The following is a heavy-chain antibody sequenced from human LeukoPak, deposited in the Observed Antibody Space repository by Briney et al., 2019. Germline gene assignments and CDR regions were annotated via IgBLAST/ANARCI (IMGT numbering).Heavy chain of an antibody. V-gene: IGHV1-46*01. Sequence: GASVNVSCTASGYTFTSYYMHWVRPAPGQGLEWMGIINPSGGSTSYAQKFQGRVTMTRDTSTSTVYMELSSLRSEDTAVYYCAREAGSFQAWGQGTLVTVSS. D-gene: IGHD1-14*01. CDR3: AREAGSFQA. CDR1: GYTFTSYY. CDR2: INPSGGST. J-gene: IGHJ5*02.